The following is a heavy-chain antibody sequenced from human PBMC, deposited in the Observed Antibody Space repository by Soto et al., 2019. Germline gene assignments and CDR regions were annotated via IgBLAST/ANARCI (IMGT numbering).Heavy chain of an antibody. D-gene: IGHD1-26*01. CDR1: GGTFSSYS. J-gene: IGHJ4*02. CDR2: IIPIFGTA. CDR3: ARDGGRHSGGIDY. Sequence: QVQLVQSGAEVKKPGSSVKVSCKASGGTFSSYSINWVRHAPGQGLEWIGEIIPIFGTANYAQKFQGRVTITADESTSTAYMELSSLRSEDTAVYYCARDGGRHSGGIDYWGQGTLVTVSS. V-gene: IGHV1-69*01.